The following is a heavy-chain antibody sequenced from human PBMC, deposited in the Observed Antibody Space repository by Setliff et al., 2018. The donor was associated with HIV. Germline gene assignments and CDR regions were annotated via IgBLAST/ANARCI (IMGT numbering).Heavy chain of an antibody. D-gene: IGHD2-15*01. CDR1: GVSINTGTYYTYY. CDR3: GGSKCPDIVFDY. Sequence: PSETLSLTCAASGVSINTGTYYTYYWTWIRQPAGKGLEWIGHVHTSGRTTYNPSLRSRVNISIDMSKNQFFLNLTSMSAADTAVYYCGGSKCPDIVFDYWGQGTLVTVSS. J-gene: IGHJ4*02. CDR2: VHTSGRT. V-gene: IGHV4-61*09.